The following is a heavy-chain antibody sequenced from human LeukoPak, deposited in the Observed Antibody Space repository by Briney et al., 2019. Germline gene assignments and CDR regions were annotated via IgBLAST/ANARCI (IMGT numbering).Heavy chain of an antibody. CDR2: ISGSGGST. CDR3: AKAGNRYHYYYMDV. J-gene: IGHJ6*03. D-gene: IGHD1-14*01. CDR1: GFTFRNYA. Sequence: PGGSLRLSCAASGFTFRNYALSWVRQAPGKGLEWVSGISGSGGSTYYADSVKGRFTISRDNSKNSLYLQMNSLRAEDTALYYCAKAGNRYHYYYMDVWGKGTTVTVSS. V-gene: IGHV3-23*01.